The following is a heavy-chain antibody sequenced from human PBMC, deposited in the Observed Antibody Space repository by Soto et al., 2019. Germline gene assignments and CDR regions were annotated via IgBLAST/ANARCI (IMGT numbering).Heavy chain of an antibody. CDR2: INHSGST. D-gene: IGHD2-15*01. Sequence: SQTLSLTCAVYGGSFSGYYWSWIRQPPGKGLEWIGEINHSGSTNYNPSLKSRVTISVDTSKNQFSLKLSSVTAADTAVYYCARGALIKRSSGYCSGGSCYSSRWFDPWGQGTLVTVSS. CDR3: ARGALIKRSSGYCSGGSCYSSRWFDP. CDR1: GGSFSGYY. J-gene: IGHJ5*02. V-gene: IGHV4-34*01.